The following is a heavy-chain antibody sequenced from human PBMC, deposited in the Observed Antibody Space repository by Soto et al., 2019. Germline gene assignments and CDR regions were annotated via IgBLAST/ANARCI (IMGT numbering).Heavy chain of an antibody. Sequence: EVQLLESGGGLVQPGGSLRLSCAASGFTFSEYGMAWVHQAPGKGLEWISGISGSGGATYYADSVQGRFTISKDFSKNTLYLQMSGLRAEDTAVYYCGKLRTGYALYYFDFWGQGAVVTVSS. V-gene: IGHV3-23*01. CDR2: ISGSGGAT. CDR3: GKLRTGYALYYFDF. CDR1: GFTFSEYG. D-gene: IGHD3-9*01. J-gene: IGHJ4*02.